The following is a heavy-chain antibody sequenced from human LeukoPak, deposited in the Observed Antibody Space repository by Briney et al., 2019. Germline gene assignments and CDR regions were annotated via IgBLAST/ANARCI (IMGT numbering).Heavy chain of an antibody. J-gene: IGHJ4*02. CDR2: IRSKTFGGTT. V-gene: IGHV3-49*03. CDR1: GFTFGTYA. CDR3: TRYSGRTDY. D-gene: IGHD5-18*01. Sequence: GGSLRLSCTSSGFTFGTYAVSWFRQAPGKGLEWVAFIRSKTFGGTTEYAASVKGRFTISRDDSKSIAYPQMNSLKTEDTAVYYCTRYSGRTDYWGQGTLVSVSS.